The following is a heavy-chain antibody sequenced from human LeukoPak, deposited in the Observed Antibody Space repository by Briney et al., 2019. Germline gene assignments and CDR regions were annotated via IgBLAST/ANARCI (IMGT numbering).Heavy chain of an antibody. J-gene: IGHJ4*02. D-gene: IGHD4-17*01. V-gene: IGHV1-2*02. Sequence: SVNVSCKASGYTFTGYYMHWVRQAPGQGLEWMGWINPNSGGTNYAQKVQGRVTMTRDTSISTAYMELSRLRSDDTAVYYCAIGDRYYFDYWGQGTLVTVSS. CDR3: AIGDRYYFDY. CDR1: GYTFTGYY. CDR2: INPNSGGT.